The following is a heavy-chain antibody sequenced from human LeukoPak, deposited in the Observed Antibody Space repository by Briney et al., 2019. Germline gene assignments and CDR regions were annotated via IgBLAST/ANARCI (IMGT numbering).Heavy chain of an antibody. CDR3: ARVYSSSWYWGGDAFDI. D-gene: IGHD6-13*01. J-gene: IGHJ3*02. Sequence: SETLSLTCTVSGGSISSYYWSWIRQPPGKGLEWIGYIYYSGSTNYNPSLKSRVTISVDTSKNQFSLKLSSVTAADTAVYYCARVYSSSWYWGGDAFDIWGQGTMVTVSS. CDR1: GGSISSYY. V-gene: IGHV4-59*12. CDR2: IYYSGST.